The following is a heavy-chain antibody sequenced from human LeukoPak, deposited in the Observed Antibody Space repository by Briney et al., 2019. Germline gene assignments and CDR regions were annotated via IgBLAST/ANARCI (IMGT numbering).Heavy chain of an antibody. J-gene: IGHJ6*03. D-gene: IGHD6-19*01. CDR1: GYTFTGYY. CDR3: ARDGGSSGWPGDFYYYYYMDV. CDR2: INPNSGGT. V-gene: IGHV1-2*02. Sequence: ASVKVSCKASGYTFTGYYMHWVRQAPGQGLEWMGWINPNSGGTNYAQKFQGRVTMTRDTSISTAYMELSRLRSDDTAVYYCARDGGSSGWPGDFYYYYYMDVWGKGTTVTVSS.